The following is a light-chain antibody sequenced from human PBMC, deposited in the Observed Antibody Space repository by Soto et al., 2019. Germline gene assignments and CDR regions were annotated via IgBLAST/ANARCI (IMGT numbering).Light chain of an antibody. V-gene: IGKV2-28*01. CDR1: QSLLHSNGYNY. CDR2: LGS. CDR3: MQALQTPLFT. J-gene: IGKJ3*01. Sequence: DIVMTQSPLSLPVTPGEPASISCRSSQSLLHSNGYNYLDWYLQKPGQSPQLLIYLGSNGASWVPDRFSGSGSGTDFTLKISRVEAEDVGVYYCMQALQTPLFTFGPGTKVDIK.